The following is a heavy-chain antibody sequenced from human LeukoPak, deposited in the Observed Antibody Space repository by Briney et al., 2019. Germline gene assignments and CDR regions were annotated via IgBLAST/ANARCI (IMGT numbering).Heavy chain of an antibody. V-gene: IGHV5-51*01. CDR3: ATEASILNAMDV. CDR1: GYSFTTFW. CDR2: IYLGDSDT. J-gene: IGHJ6*02. Sequence: RGESLQISCKGSGYSFTTFWIGWVRQMPGKGLEWMGIIYLGDSDTRYGPSFQGQVTISADKSISTAYLQWSSLKASDTAMYYRATEASILNAMDVWGQGTTVTVSS. D-gene: IGHD3-9*01.